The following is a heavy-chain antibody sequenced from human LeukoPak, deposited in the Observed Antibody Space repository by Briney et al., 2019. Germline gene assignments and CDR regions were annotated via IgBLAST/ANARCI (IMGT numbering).Heavy chain of an antibody. CDR2: IYYSRST. Sequence: SQTLSLTCTVSGGSISSGDYYWSWIRQPPGKGLEWIGYIYYSRSTYYNPSLKSRVTISVDTYKNQFSLKLSSVTAADTAVYYCARVSSTSLYFDYWGQGTLVTVSS. J-gene: IGHJ4*02. D-gene: IGHD2-2*01. CDR3: ARVSSTSLYFDY. V-gene: IGHV4-30-4*08. CDR1: GGSISSGDYY.